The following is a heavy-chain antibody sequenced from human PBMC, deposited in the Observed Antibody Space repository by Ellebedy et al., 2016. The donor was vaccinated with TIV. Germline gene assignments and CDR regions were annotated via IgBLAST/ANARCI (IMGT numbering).Heavy chain of an antibody. Sequence: PGGSLRLSCEASGFTFSNSNLNWVRQAPGKGLEWVSYISTGSRNIYYADSVKGRFTISRDNSKNSLYLHMNSLRDEDTAVYYCARDGAYNYDTYWYFDLWGRGTLVTVSS. V-gene: IGHV3-48*02. CDR2: ISTGSRNI. CDR1: GFTFSNSN. J-gene: IGHJ2*01. CDR3: ARDGAYNYDTYWYFDL. D-gene: IGHD5-18*01.